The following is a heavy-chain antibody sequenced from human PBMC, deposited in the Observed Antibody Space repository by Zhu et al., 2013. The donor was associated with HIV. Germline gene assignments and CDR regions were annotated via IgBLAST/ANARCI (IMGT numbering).Heavy chain of an antibody. J-gene: IGHJ4*02. D-gene: IGHD2-21*02. CDR1: GYTFTSYG. V-gene: IGHV1-18*01. CDR2: ISAYNGNT. Sequence: QVQLVQSGAEVKKPGASVKVSCKASGYTFTSYGISWVRQAPGQGLEWMGWISAYNGNTNYAQKLQGRVTMTRNTSISTAYMELSSLRSEDTAVYYCARGVSDYYFDYWGQGTLVTVSS. CDR3: ARGVSDYYFDY.